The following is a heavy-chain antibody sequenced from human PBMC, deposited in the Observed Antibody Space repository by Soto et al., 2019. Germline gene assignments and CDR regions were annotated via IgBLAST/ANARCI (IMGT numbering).Heavy chain of an antibody. Sequence: PGESLKISCKGSGYSFTSYWIGWVRQMPGKGLEWMGIIYPGDSDTRYSPSFQGQVTISADKSISTAYLQWSSLKASDTAMYYCARDYCSSTSCHPVYCYYYGMGGWGQGTTFTVSS. CDR2: IYPGDSDT. J-gene: IGHJ6*02. D-gene: IGHD2-2*01. V-gene: IGHV5-51*01. CDR1: GYSFTSYW. CDR3: ARDYCSSTSCHPVYCYYYGMGG.